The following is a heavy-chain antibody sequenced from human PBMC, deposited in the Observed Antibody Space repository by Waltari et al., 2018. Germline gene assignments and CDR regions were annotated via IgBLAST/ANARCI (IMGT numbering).Heavy chain of an antibody. Sequence: EVQLVQSGAEVKKPGESLKISCKGSGYSFTSYWIGWVRQMPGKGLEWMGSIYPGDSDTSYSPSFQGQVTISADKSISTAYLQWSSLKASDTAMYYCARRGDSSGYYWYYFDYWGQGTLVTVSS. CDR3: ARRGDSSGYYWYYFDY. D-gene: IGHD3-22*01. CDR1: GYSFTSYW. J-gene: IGHJ4*02. CDR2: IYPGDSDT. V-gene: IGHV5-51*01.